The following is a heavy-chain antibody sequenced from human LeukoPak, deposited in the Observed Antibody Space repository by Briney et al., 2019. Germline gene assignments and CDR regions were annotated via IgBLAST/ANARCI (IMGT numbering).Heavy chain of an antibody. V-gene: IGHV3-21*01. J-gene: IGHJ4*02. CDR1: GFTFSSYS. CDR3: ARVLYGDYDY. CDR2: ISSSSSYI. D-gene: IGHD4-17*01. Sequence: GGSLRLSSAASGFTFSSYSMNWVRQAPGKGLEWASSISSSSSYIYYADSVKGRFTISRDNAKNSLYLQMNSLRAEDTAVYYCARVLYGDYDYWGQGTLVTVSS.